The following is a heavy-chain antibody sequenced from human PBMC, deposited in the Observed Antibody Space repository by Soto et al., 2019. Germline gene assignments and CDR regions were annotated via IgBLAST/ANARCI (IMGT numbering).Heavy chain of an antibody. CDR3: ARASRILTGYRPFDI. Sequence: SETLSLTCAVYGGSFSGYYWSWIRQPPGKGLEWIGEINHSGSTNYNPSLKSRVTISVDTSKNQFSLKLSSVTAADTAVYYCARASRILTGYRPFDIWGQGTMVTVSS. D-gene: IGHD3-9*01. CDR1: GGSFSGYY. J-gene: IGHJ3*02. CDR2: INHSGST. V-gene: IGHV4-34*01.